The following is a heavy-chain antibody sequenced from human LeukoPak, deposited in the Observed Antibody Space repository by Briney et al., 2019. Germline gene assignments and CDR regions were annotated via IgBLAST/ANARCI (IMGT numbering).Heavy chain of an antibody. V-gene: IGHV4-59*08. CDR2: IYNNGIN. Sequence: SETLSLTCTVSGGSISTYYWSWIRQPPGKGLEWIGYIYNNGINNYNPSLRSRVTISIDTSKNHFSLKLSSVTAADTAVYYCARLGSTFDIWGQGTMVTVSS. CDR3: ARLGSTFDI. D-gene: IGHD2-2*01. CDR1: GGSISTYY. J-gene: IGHJ3*02.